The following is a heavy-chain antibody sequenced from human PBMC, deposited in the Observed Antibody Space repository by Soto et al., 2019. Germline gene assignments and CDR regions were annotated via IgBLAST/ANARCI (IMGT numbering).Heavy chain of an antibody. D-gene: IGHD1-26*01. CDR1: GFTFSSYG. CDR3: ATSQWELLKVDY. Sequence: GGSLRLCCAASGFTFSSYGMHWVRQAPGKGLEWVAVISHDGSNKYYADSVKGRFTISRDNSKNTLYLQMNSLRAEDTAVYYCATSQWELLKVDYWGQGTLVTVSS. V-gene: IGHV3-30*03. J-gene: IGHJ4*02. CDR2: ISHDGSNK.